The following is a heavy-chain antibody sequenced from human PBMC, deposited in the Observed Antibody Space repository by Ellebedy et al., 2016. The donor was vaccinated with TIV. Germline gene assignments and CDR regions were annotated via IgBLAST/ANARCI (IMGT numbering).Heavy chain of an antibody. CDR1: GGSISSSTYY. J-gene: IGHJ4*02. CDR3: ARLGGSGGTLDY. D-gene: IGHD1-26*01. CDR2: IFYSGST. V-gene: IGHV4-39*01. Sequence: SETLSLXXTVSGGSISSSTYYWGWIRQPPGQGLEWIGSIFYSGSTYYNPSLKSRVTISVDTSKNQFSLELSSVTAADTAVYYCARLGGSGGTLDYWGQGTLVTVSS.